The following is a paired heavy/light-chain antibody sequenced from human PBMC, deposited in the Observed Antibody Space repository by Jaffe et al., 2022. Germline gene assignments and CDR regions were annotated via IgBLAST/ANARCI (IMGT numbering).Light chain of an antibody. CDR3: QQRSNWPPWLT. J-gene: IGKJ4*01. V-gene: IGKV3-11*01. CDR2: DAS. Sequence: EIVLTQSPATLSLSPGERATLSCRASQSVSSYLAWYQQKPGQAPRLLIYDASNRATGIPARFSGSGSGTDFTLTISSLEPEDFAVYYCQQRSNWPPWLTFGGGTKVEIK. CDR1: QSVSSY.
Heavy chain of an antibody. J-gene: IGHJ5*02. Sequence: QVQLQQWGAGLLKPSETLSLTCAVYGGSFSGYYWSWIRQPPGKGLEWIGEINHSGSTNYNPSLKSRVTISVDTSKNQFSLKLSSVTAADTAVYYCARRAFGLDFWSGYYPTNWFDPWGQGTLVTVSS. V-gene: IGHV4-34*01. CDR2: INHSGST. CDR3: ARRAFGLDFWSGYYPTNWFDP. D-gene: IGHD3-3*01. CDR1: GGSFSGYY.